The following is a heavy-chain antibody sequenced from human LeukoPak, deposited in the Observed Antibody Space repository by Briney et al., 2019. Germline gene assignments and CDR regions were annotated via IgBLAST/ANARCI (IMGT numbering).Heavy chain of an antibody. J-gene: IGHJ4*02. Sequence: PSETLSLTCTVSGGSISTYYWNWIRQPPGKGLEWIGHIYYSGSTNYNPSLKSRVTISVDTSKNQFSLKVTSVTAADTAVYYCARFGYSYGSVFDYWGQGTLVTVSS. CDR1: GGSISTYY. CDR3: ARFGYSYGSVFDY. V-gene: IGHV4-59*08. D-gene: IGHD5-18*01. CDR2: IYYSGST.